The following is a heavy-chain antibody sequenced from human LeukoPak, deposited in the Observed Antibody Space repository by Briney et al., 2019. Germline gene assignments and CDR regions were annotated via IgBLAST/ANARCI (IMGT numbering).Heavy chain of an antibody. V-gene: IGHV4-34*01. CDR2: INHSGST. CDR1: GGSFSGYY. CDR3: ARGRGMAAHSYYYYGMDV. D-gene: IGHD6-13*01. Sequence: SETLSLTCAVYGGSFSGYYWSWIRQPPGKGLEWIGEINHSGSTNYNPSLKSRVTISVDTSKNQFSLKLSSVTAADTAVYYCARGRGMAAHSYYYYGMDVWGQGTTVTVSS. J-gene: IGHJ6*02.